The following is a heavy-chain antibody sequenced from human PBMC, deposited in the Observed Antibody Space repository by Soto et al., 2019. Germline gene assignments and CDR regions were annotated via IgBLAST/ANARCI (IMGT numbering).Heavy chain of an antibody. V-gene: IGHV3-21*01. D-gene: IGHD1-1*01. Sequence: EVQLVESGGGLVKPGRSLRLSCTAAGFTFGSYTINWVRQAPGKGLEWVSSISASSSQIYYAVSVKGRFTISRDNAKNSLYLQMNRLSAEGTAVYFCARGTGYFDYWGQGTLVTVSS. CDR2: ISASSSQI. J-gene: IGHJ4*02. CDR1: GFTFGSYT. CDR3: ARGTGYFDY.